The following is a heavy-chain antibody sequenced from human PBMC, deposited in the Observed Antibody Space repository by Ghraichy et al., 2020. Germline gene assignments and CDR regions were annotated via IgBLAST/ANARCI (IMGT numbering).Heavy chain of an antibody. V-gene: IGHV1-69*13. CDR2: IIPIFGTA. J-gene: IGHJ6*02. D-gene: IGHD3-22*01. CDR1: GGTFSSYA. CDR3: ARAVYYYDSSGYYFPDWYYYYGMDV. Sequence: SVKVSCKASGGTFSSYAISWVRQAPGQGLEWMGGIIPIFGTANYAQKFQGRVTITADESTSTAYMELSSLRSEDTAVYYCARAVYYYDSSGYYFPDWYYYYGMDVWGQGTTVTVSS.